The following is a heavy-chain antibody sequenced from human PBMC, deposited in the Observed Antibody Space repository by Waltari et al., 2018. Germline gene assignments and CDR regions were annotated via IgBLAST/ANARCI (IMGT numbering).Heavy chain of an antibody. CDR1: GGSTSSSRYY. V-gene: IGHV4-39*07. Sequence: QLQLQESGPGLVKPSETLSLTCTVSGGSTSSSRYYWGWIRQPPGKGLEWIGRIYYSGSTYYNPSLKSRVTISVDTSKNQFSLKLSSVTAADTAVYYCARQAGTTGDYWGQGTLVTVSS. CDR3: ARQAGTTGDY. D-gene: IGHD1-7*01. CDR2: IYYSGST. J-gene: IGHJ4*02.